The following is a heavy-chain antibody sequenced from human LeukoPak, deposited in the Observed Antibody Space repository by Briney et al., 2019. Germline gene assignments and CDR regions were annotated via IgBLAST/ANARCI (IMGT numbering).Heavy chain of an antibody. CDR3: AREGWELLSYYYYMDV. CDR2: ISSSSSYI. CDR1: GFTFSSYS. V-gene: IGHV3-21*01. J-gene: IGHJ6*03. Sequence: GGSLRLSCAASGFTFSSYSMNWVRQAPGKGLEWVSSISSSSSYIYYADSVKGRFTISRDNAKNSLYLQMNSLRAEDTAVYYCAREGWELLSYYYYMDVWGKGTTVTVSS. D-gene: IGHD1-26*01.